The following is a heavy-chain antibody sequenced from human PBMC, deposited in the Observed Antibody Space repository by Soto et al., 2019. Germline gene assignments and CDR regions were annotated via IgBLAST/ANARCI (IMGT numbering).Heavy chain of an antibody. CDR1: GFSLSTSGVG. CDR3: AHIPNYYQSNCFVP. D-gene: IGHD3-22*01. V-gene: IGHV2-5*02. Sequence: SGPTLVNPTQTLTLTCTFSGFSLSTSGVGVAWIRQPPGKALECLALIYWDDDKRYSPSLKSRLTISKDTSKNQVVLTMTNMAPVDTAAYSCAHIPNYYQSNCFVPCGQGPLVTVSS. J-gene: IGHJ5*02. CDR2: IYWDDDK.